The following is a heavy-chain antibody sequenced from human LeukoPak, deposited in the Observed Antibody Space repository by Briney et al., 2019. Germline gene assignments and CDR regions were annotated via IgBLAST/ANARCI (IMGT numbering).Heavy chain of an antibody. CDR3: ARSTSYYDVLTGYYRPYYFDH. CDR2: IYYTERT. D-gene: IGHD3-9*01. CDR1: GGSINSAHYF. J-gene: IGHJ4*02. Sequence: SETLPLTCTVSGGSINSAHYFWGWIRQPPGNGLEWIGSIYYTERTYYNPSLQSRVTISVDTSKNQFSLTLSSVAAADTAVYFCARSTSYYDVLTGYYRPYYFDHWGQGTLVTVSS. V-gene: IGHV4-39*07.